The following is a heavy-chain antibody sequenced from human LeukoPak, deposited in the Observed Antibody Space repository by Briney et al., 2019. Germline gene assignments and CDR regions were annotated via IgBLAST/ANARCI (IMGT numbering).Heavy chain of an antibody. V-gene: IGHV5-51*01. J-gene: IGHJ4*02. CDR2: VYPDDSDT. CDR1: GYTFTNYW. Sequence: GESLKISCKGSGYTFTNYWIGWVRQMPGNGLEWMGIVYPDDSDTRYSPSFQGQVTISADKSISTAYLQWSSLKASDTAMYYCARRGTTVTPFDYWGQGTLVTVSS. D-gene: IGHD4-17*01. CDR3: ARRGTTVTPFDY.